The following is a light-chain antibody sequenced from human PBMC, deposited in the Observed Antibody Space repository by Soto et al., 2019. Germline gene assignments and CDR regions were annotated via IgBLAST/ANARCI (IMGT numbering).Light chain of an antibody. CDR2: GAS. CDR3: QQYGSSPPRT. Sequence: EIVLTQSPGILSLSPGQRATLSCRPSQRVSNDFLAWYQQKPGQAPRLLIYGASTRATDVPDRFSGSGSGADFTLSISRLEPEDFAVYYCQQYGSSPPRTFGQGTKVDIK. J-gene: IGKJ1*01. CDR1: QRVSNDF. V-gene: IGKV3-20*01.